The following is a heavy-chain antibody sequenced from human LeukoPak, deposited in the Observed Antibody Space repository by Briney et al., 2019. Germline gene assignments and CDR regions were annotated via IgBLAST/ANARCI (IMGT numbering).Heavy chain of an antibody. D-gene: IGHD2-2*01. Sequence: PSETLFLTCTVSGGSISSYYWSWIRQPAGKGLEWIGRIYTSGSTNYNPSLESRITMSVDTSKNQFSLRLSSVTAADTAVYYCARDCGTSCHSFDYWGQGTLVTVSS. V-gene: IGHV4-4*07. CDR2: IYTSGST. CDR3: ARDCGTSCHSFDY. CDR1: GGSISSYY. J-gene: IGHJ4*02.